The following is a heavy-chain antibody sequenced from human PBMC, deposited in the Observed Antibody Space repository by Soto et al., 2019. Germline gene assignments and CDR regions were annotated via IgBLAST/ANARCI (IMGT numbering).Heavy chain of an antibody. J-gene: IGHJ1*01. D-gene: IGHD6-6*01. CDR2: ISPAGTNQ. V-gene: IGHV3-30-3*01. Sequence: AGGSLRLSCVASGFIFSDYAMHWARRAPGKGPEWVALISPAGTNQYYADSAKGRFTISRDNSKNTLYLQMNSLRPEDTGLYYCARENSRISPRLFQHWGHGTLVTVSS. CDR1: GFIFSDYA. CDR3: ARENSRISPRLFQH.